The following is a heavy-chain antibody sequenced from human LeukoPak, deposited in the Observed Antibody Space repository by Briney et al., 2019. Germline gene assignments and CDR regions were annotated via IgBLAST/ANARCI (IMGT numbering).Heavy chain of an antibody. D-gene: IGHD3-3*01. J-gene: IGHJ5*02. Sequence: ASVKVSCKASGYTFTSNYMHWVRHAPGQGLEWMGIINPSGGSTSYAQKFQGRVTMTRDTSISTAYMELSRLRSDDTSVYYCAREYDFWTGFPLDPWGQGTLVTVSS. V-gene: IGHV1-46*01. CDR3: AREYDFWTGFPLDP. CDR2: INPSGGST. CDR1: GYTFTSNY.